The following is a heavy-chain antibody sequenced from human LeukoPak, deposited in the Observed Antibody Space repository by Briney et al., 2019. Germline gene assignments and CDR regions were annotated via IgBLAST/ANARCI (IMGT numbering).Heavy chain of an antibody. J-gene: IGHJ5*02. CDR2: IYSGGST. CDR3: ARDMVYDSSGYSS. CDR1: GFTVSSNY. Sequence: GGSLRLSCAAPGFTVSSNYMSWVRQAPGKGREWVSVIYSGGSTYYADSVKGRFTISRDNSKNTLYLQMNSLRAEDTAVYYCARDMVYDSSGYSSWGQGTLVTVSS. V-gene: IGHV3-66*01. D-gene: IGHD3-22*01.